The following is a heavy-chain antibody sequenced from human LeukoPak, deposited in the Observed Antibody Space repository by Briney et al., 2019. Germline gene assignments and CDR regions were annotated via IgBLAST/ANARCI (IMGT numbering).Heavy chain of an antibody. CDR3: TLATETTFDY. V-gene: IGHV3-30*04. D-gene: IGHD4-17*01. CDR1: GFTFSHLA. Sequence: GGSLRLSCAASGFTFSHLAMYWVRQAPGKGLECVSLISDDTYTKYYADSVKGRFIISRDNSKNMLYLQRNGLGTDDSALYYCTLATETTFDYWGQGSLVTVSS. CDR2: ISDDTYTK. J-gene: IGHJ4*02.